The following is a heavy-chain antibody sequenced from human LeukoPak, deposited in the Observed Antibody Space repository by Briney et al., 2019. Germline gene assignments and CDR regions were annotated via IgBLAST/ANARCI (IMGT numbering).Heavy chain of an antibody. D-gene: IGHD2-15*01. J-gene: IGHJ5*02. CDR2: IYHSGST. V-gene: IGHV4-38-2*02. CDR3: ARGYCSGGSCYSGESNWFDP. Sequence: PSETLSLTCTVSGYSISSGYYWGWIRQPPGKGLEWIGSIYHSGSTYYNPSLKSRVTISVDTSKNQFSLKLSSVTAADTAVYYCARGYCSGGSCYSGESNWFDPWGQGTLVTVSS. CDR1: GYSISSGYY.